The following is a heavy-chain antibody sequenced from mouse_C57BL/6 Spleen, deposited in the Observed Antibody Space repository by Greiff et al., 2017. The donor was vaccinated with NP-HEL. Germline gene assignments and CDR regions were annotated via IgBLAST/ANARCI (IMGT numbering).Heavy chain of an antibody. V-gene: IGHV1-37*01. CDR1: GYSFTGYF. CDR2: INPYNGDT. D-gene: IGHD1-1*01. Sequence: VHVKQSGPELVKPGASVKISCKASGYSFTGYFMNWVKQSHGKSLEWIGRINPYNGDTFYNQKFKGKATLTVDKSSSTAHMELLSLTSEDFAVYYCARSHYYGSSYDYAMDYWGQGTSVTVSS. J-gene: IGHJ4*01. CDR3: ARSHYYGSSYDYAMDY.